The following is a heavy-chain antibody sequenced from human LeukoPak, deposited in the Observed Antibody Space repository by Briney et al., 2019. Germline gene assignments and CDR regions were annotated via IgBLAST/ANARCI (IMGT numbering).Heavy chain of an antibody. CDR2: INHSGTT. CDR1: GGSFSGYD. CDR3: ARARGIVVVVAEDCYFDY. J-gene: IGHJ4*02. V-gene: IGHV4-34*01. Sequence: SETLSLTCAVYGGSFSGYDWTWIRQPPGKGLQWIGEINHSGTTNYNPSLKSRVTISVDTSQNQFSLKLSSVTAADTAVYYCARARGIVVVVAEDCYFDYWGQGTLVAVSS. D-gene: IGHD2-15*01.